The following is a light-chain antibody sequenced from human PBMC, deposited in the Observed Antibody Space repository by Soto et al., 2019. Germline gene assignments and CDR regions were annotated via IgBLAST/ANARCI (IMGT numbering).Light chain of an antibody. CDR3: QQYVSSVT. CDR1: QSVDSSF. Sequence: EIVLTQSPGFLSLSPGERATLSCRASQSVDSSFFAWYQQKPGQAPRLLIYGASKRATGIPDRFSGSGSGTDFNLTIRRLEPEDFAVYYCQQYVSSVTFGQGTKVEIK. J-gene: IGKJ1*01. CDR2: GAS. V-gene: IGKV3-20*01.